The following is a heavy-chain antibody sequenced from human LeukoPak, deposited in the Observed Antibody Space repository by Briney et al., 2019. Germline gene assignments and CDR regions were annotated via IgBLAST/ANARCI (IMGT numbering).Heavy chain of an antibody. CDR1: GFTFSSYG. CDR3: GKDHDYSMLDYFDY. Sequence: GGSLRLSCAASGFTFSSYGMHWVRQAPGKGLEWVAFIRYDGSNKYYADSVKGRFTISRDNSKNTLYLQMNSLRAEDTAVYYCGKDHDYSMLDYFDYWGQGTLVTVSS. D-gene: IGHD4-11*01. V-gene: IGHV3-30*02. CDR2: IRYDGSNK. J-gene: IGHJ4*02.